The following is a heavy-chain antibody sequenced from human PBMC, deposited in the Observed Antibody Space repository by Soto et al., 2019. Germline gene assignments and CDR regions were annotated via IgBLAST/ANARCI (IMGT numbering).Heavy chain of an antibody. D-gene: IGHD6-13*01. J-gene: IGHJ6*02. CDR3: ARDPAVSTIAAAGTDYYYGMDV. CDR1: GGSISSGGYY. Sequence: PSETLSLTCTVSGGSISSGGYYWSWIRQHPGKGLEWIGYIYYSGSTYYNPSLKGRVTISVDTSKNQFSLKLSSVTAADTAVYYCARDPAVSTIAAAGTDYYYGMDVWGQGTTVTVYS. CDR2: IYYSGST. V-gene: IGHV4-31*03.